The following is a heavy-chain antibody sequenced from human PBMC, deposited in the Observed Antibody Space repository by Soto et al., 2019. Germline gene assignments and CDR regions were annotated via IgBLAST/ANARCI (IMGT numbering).Heavy chain of an antibody. CDR2: IYHSGST. J-gene: IGHJ5*02. V-gene: IGHV4-38-2*02. Sequence: SETLSLTCTVSGYSISSGYYWGWIRQPPGKGLEWIGSIYHSGSTYYNPSLKSRVTISVDTSKNQFSLKLSSVTAADTAVYYCARAYSSSSWFDPWGQGTLVTVSS. D-gene: IGHD6-6*01. CDR1: GYSISSGYY. CDR3: ARAYSSSSWFDP.